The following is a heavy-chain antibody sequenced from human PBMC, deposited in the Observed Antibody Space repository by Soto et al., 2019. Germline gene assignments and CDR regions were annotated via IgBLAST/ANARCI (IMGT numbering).Heavy chain of an antibody. CDR3: ARDGNYAYYGMDV. D-gene: IGHD1-7*01. CDR2: ISAYNGNT. Sequence: ASVKVSCKASGYTFTSYGISWVRQAPGQGLEWMGWISAYNGNTNYAQKLQGRVTMTTDTSTSTAYMKLRSLRSDDTAVYYCARDGNYAYYGMDVWGQGTTVTVSS. J-gene: IGHJ6*02. V-gene: IGHV1-18*01. CDR1: GYTFTSYG.